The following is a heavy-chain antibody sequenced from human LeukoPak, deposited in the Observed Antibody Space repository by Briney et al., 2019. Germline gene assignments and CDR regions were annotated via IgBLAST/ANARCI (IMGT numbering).Heavy chain of an antibody. D-gene: IGHD6-13*01. Sequence: GASVKVSCKASGYTFTGYYLHWVRQAPGQGLEWMGCVNPNSGNTGYAQKFQGRVTITRNTSISTAYMELSSLRSEDTAVYYCARGKESGIAAAGIGYWGQGTLVTVSS. CDR3: ARGKESGIAAAGIGY. CDR1: GYTFTGYY. V-gene: IGHV1-8*03. J-gene: IGHJ4*02. CDR2: VNPNSGNT.